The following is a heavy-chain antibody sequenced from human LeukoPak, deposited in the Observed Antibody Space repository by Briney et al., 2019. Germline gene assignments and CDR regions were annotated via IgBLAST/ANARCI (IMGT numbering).Heavy chain of an antibody. CDR2: ISYDGSNK. Sequence: GGSLRLSCAASGFTFSSYAMHWVRQAPGKGLEWVAVISYDGSNKYYADSVKGRFTISRDNSKNTLYLQMNSLRAEDTAVYYCARTTVTGNYFDYWGQGTPLTASA. CDR3: ARTTVTGNYFDY. CDR1: GFTFSSYA. D-gene: IGHD4-17*01. J-gene: IGHJ4*02. V-gene: IGHV3-30*01.